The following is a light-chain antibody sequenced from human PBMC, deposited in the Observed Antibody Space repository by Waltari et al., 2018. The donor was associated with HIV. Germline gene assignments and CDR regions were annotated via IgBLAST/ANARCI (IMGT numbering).Light chain of an antibody. CDR2: RDS. J-gene: IGLJ2*01. V-gene: IGLV3-9*01. CDR3: QVWDSSTGV. Sequence: SYELTQPLSVSVALGQTARITCGGNNIGHKNVHWYQHKPGLAPVLVIYRDSNRPSGIPARFSASNSGNTATLTISRAQAGDEADYYCQVWDSSTGVFGGGTKLTFL. CDR1: NIGHKN.